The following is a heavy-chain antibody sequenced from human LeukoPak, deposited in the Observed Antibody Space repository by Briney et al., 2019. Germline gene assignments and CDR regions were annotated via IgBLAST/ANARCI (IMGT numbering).Heavy chain of an antibody. J-gene: IGHJ4*02. Sequence: SETLSLTCTVSGGSISSSFYYWGWLRQPPGKGLEWIGSTYYSGSTYYKPSLKSRVSVSVDTSKNQLSLNLTSVTAADTALYYCARHGYYYYTSGYFGYWGQGILVTVSS. D-gene: IGHD3-22*01. CDR1: GGSISSSFYY. CDR2: TYYSGST. CDR3: ARHGYYYYTSGYFGY. V-gene: IGHV4-39*01.